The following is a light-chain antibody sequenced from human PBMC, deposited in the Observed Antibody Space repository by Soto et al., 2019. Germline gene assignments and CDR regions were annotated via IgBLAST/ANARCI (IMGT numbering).Light chain of an antibody. CDR3: QQYHTSPLT. CDR1: QCVSSSY. V-gene: IGKV3-20*01. J-gene: IGKJ1*01. CDR2: GAS. Sequence: EIVLTQSPGTLSLSPGERATFSCRASQCVSSSYIAWYQQKRGQAPRRLIYGASIRATGIPDRFSGSGSGTDFTLTISRLEPEDFALYYCQQYHTSPLTFGQGTKVEIK.